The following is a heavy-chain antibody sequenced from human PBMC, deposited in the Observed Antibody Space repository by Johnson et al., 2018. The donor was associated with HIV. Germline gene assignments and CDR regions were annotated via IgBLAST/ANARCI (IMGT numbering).Heavy chain of an antibody. D-gene: IGHD5-18*01. CDR1: GFTFSSYG. CDR3: VRQYELYGYAFDL. J-gene: IGHJ3*01. Sequence: VQLVESGGGVVQPGRSLRLSCAASGFTFSSYGMHWVRQAPGKGLEWVANIKEDGTEKYYVDSVKGRFTVSRDNAKNSLYLQMNDLRAEDTAVYYCVRQYELYGYAFDLWGQGTVVTVSS. V-gene: IGHV3-7*03. CDR2: IKEDGTEK.